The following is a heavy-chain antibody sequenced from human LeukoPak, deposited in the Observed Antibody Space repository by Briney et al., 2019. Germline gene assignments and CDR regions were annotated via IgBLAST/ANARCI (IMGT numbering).Heavy chain of an antibody. V-gene: IGHV1-2*02. D-gene: IGHD6-13*01. J-gene: IGHJ5*02. Sequence: ASVKVSCKASGYTFTGYYMHWVRQAPGQGFEWMGWINPNSGGTNYAQKFQGRVTMTRDTSISTAYMELSRLRSDDTAVYYCARDRFAAAGNWFDPWGQGTLVTVSS. CDR1: GYTFTGYY. CDR2: INPNSGGT. CDR3: ARDRFAAAGNWFDP.